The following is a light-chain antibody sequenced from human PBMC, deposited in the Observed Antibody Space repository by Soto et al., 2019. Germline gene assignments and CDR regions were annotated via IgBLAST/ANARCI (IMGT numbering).Light chain of an antibody. CDR2: DAS. Sequence: EIVLTQSPATLSLSPGERATLSGRASQSVSSYLAWYQQKSGQAPRLLIYDASNRATGIPARFSGSGSGTDFTLTISSLEPEDFAVYYCQQRSGWPRLTFGGGTKVEIK. V-gene: IGKV3-11*01. CDR3: QQRSGWPRLT. J-gene: IGKJ4*01. CDR1: QSVSSY.